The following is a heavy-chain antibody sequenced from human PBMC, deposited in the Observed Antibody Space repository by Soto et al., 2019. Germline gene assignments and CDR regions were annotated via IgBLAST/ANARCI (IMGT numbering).Heavy chain of an antibody. J-gene: IGHJ6*02. CDR2: IWYDGSNK. D-gene: IGHD3-10*01. V-gene: IGHV3-33*01. Sequence: QVQLVESGGGVVQPGRSLRLSCAASGFTFSSYGMYWVRQAPGKGLEWVAVIWYDGSNKYYPDSVKGRFTISRDNSKKTLYVQMNSLRVEDTAVYYCARGGGIGEAYYGMDVWGQGTTVTVSS. CDR3: ARGGGIGEAYYGMDV. CDR1: GFTFSSYG.